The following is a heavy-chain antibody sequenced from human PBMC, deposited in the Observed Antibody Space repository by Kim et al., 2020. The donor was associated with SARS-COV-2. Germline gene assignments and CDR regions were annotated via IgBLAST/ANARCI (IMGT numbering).Heavy chain of an antibody. J-gene: IGHJ3*02. Sequence: NPSLMSRVTISVDTSKNQFSLKLSSVTAADTAIYYCARHPTSYSSGGYTGAFDIWGQGTMVTVSS. CDR3: ARHPTSYSSGGYTGAFDI. V-gene: IGHV4-39*01. D-gene: IGHD6-19*01.